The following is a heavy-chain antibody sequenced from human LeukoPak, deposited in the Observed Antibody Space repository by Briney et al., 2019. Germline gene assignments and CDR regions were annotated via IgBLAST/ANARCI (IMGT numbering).Heavy chain of an antibody. CDR2: INSDGSST. Sequence: PGGSLRLSCAASGFTFSSYWMHWVRQAPGMGLVWVSRINSDGSSTSYADSVKGRFTISRDNAKNTLYLQMNSLRAEDTAVYYCARVGAVAGTFDYWGQGTLVTVSS. CDR3: ARVGAVAGTFDY. V-gene: IGHV3-74*01. J-gene: IGHJ4*02. CDR1: GFTFSSYW. D-gene: IGHD6-19*01.